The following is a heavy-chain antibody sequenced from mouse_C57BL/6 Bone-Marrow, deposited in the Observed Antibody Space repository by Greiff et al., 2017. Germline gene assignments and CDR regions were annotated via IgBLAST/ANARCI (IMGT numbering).Heavy chain of an antibody. D-gene: IGHD1-1*01. CDR3: AREVYYYGSSYYAMDY. V-gene: IGHV1-72*01. CDR1: GYTFTSYW. Sequence: VQLQQPGAELVKPGASVKLSCKASGYTFTSYWMHWVKQRPGRGLEWIGRIDPNSGGTKYNEKFKSKATLTVDKPSSTAYMQLSSLTSEDSAVYYCAREVYYYGSSYYAMDYWGQGTSVTVSS. J-gene: IGHJ4*01. CDR2: IDPNSGGT.